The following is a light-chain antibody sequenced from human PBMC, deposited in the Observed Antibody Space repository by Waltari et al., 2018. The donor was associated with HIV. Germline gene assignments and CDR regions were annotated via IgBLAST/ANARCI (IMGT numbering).Light chain of an antibody. V-gene: IGLV2-8*01. Sequence: QSALTQPPSASGSPGQSVTISCTGTSSDEGGDNPVSGYQQHPGKAPQILLYEVTSRPSGVPHRFSGPKSGNTASLPVSVLQADDEADYYCVSYAGVKNRWAFGGGTKLTVL. J-gene: IGLJ3*02. CDR3: VSYAGVKNRWA. CDR2: EVT. CDR1: SSDEGGDNP.